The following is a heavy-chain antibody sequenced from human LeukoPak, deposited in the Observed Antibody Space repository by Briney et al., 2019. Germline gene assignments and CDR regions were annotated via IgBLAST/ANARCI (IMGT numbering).Heavy chain of an antibody. D-gene: IGHD6-19*01. CDR3: ARDRRSSGWFLSHFDY. V-gene: IGHV1-46*01. Sequence: ASVEVSCKASGYAFTTYYIHWVRLAPGQGLQWMGIINPSAGGTVYAQKFQVRVTMTRDTSINTVYMELSSLRSDDTAVYYCARDRRSSGWFLSHFDYWGQGALVTVSS. CDR1: GYAFTTYY. CDR2: INPSAGGT. J-gene: IGHJ4*02.